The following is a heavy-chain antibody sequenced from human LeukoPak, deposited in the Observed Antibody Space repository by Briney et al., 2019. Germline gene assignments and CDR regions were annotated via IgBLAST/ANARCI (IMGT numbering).Heavy chain of an antibody. CDR2: ISSSSSYI. V-gene: IGHV3-21*01. J-gene: IGHJ4*02. D-gene: IGHD3-3*01. CDR1: GSTFSSYS. Sequence: GGSLRLSCAASGSTFSSYSMNWVRQAPGKGLEGVSSISSSSSYIYYADSVKGPFTISRDNAKNSLYLQMNSLRAEDTAVYYCARDNGGYYDSSRSQGYWGQGTLVTVSS. CDR3: ARDNGGYYDSSRSQGY.